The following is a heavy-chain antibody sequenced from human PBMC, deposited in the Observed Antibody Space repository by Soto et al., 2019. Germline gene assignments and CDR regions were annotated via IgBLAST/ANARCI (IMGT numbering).Heavy chain of an antibody. V-gene: IGHV1-18*01. D-gene: IGHD6-19*01. CDR3: ARDYRNRVAVGVPGGY. CDR2: ISAYNGNT. J-gene: IGHJ4*02. CDR1: GYTFTSYG. Sequence: ASVKVSCKASGYTFTSYGISWVRQAPGQGLEWMGWISAYNGNTNYAQKIQGRVTMTTDTSTSTAYMELRSLRSDDTAVYYCARDYRNRVAVGVPGGYWGQGTLVTVSS.